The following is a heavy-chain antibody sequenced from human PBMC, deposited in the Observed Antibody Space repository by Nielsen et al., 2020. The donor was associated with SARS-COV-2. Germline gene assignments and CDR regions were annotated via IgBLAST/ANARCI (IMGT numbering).Heavy chain of an antibody. Sequence: WIRQPPGKGLEWIGYIYYSGSTYYSPSLKSRVTISVDTSKNQFSLKLSSVTAADTAVYYCATDGFSFGTFDYWGQGALVTVSS. CDR2: IYYSGST. V-gene: IGHV4-31*02. CDR3: ATDGFSFGTFDY. J-gene: IGHJ4*02. D-gene: IGHD1-1*01.